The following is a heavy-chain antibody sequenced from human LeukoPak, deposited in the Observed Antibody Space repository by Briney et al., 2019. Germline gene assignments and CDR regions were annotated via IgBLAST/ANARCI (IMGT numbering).Heavy chain of an antibody. J-gene: IGHJ6*02. CDR3: ARPMGRYYYYGMDV. CDR1: GYTFTSYA. CDR2: INTNTGNA. D-gene: IGHD3-16*01. Sequence: ASVKVSCKASGYTFTSYAINWARQAPGQGLEWMGWINTNTGNAAYAQGLTGRSVFSLDTSVSTAYLEISSLKAEDTAVYYCARPMGRYYYYGMDVWGQGTTVTVS. V-gene: IGHV7-4-1*02.